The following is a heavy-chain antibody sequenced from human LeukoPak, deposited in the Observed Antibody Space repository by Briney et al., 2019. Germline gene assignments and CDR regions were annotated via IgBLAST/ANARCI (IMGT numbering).Heavy chain of an antibody. V-gene: IGHV4-61*02. CDR3: ARDGYCSGGSCYLGNDAFDI. D-gene: IGHD2-15*01. J-gene: IGHJ3*02. CDR1: GGSISSGSYY. CDR2: IYTSGST. Sequence: SQTLSLTCTVSGGSISSGSYYWSWIRQPAGKGLEWIGRIYTSGSTNYNPSLKSRVTISVDTSKNQFSLKLSSVTVADTAVYYCARDGYCSGGSCYLGNDAFDIWGQGTMVTVSS.